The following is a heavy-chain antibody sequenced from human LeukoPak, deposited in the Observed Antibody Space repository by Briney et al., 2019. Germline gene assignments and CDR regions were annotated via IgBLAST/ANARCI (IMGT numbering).Heavy chain of an antibody. J-gene: IGHJ4*02. CDR2: VSWNSANI. Sequence: GGSLRLSCAASGFTFEDHAMRWVRQAPGKGLEWVSGVSWNSANIAYAASVKGRFTISRDNAKNSLYLQMNSPRAEDTAVYYCARDLDSSGWYFDYWGQGTLVTVS. V-gene: IGHV3-9*01. D-gene: IGHD6-19*01. CDR3: ARDLDSSGWYFDY. CDR1: GFTFEDHA.